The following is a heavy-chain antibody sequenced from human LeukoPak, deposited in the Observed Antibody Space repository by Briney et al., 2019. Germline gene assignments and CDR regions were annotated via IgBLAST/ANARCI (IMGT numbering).Heavy chain of an antibody. V-gene: IGHV4-4*07. CDR1: GYSISSGYY. CDR3: ARGPNFTIYYLDY. CDR2: IYTSGST. J-gene: IGHJ4*02. D-gene: IGHD3-3*01. Sequence: PSETLSLTCTVSGYSISSGYYWSWIRQPAGKGLEWIGRIYTSGSTNYNPSLKSRVTMSVDTSKNQFSLKLSSVTAADTAVYYCARGPNFTIYYLDYWGQGTLVTVSS.